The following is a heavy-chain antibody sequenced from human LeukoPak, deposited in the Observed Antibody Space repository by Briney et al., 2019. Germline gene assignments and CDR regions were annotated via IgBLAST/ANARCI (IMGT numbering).Heavy chain of an antibody. Sequence: ASVKVSCKAFGYTFTGYYMHWVRQAPGQGLEWMGWINPNSGGTIYAQKFQGRVTMTRDTSISTAYMELSRLRSDDTAVYYCARVDIVATITFDYWGQGTLVTVSS. D-gene: IGHD5-12*01. CDR1: GYTFTGYY. CDR3: ARVDIVATITFDY. V-gene: IGHV1-2*02. CDR2: INPNSGGT. J-gene: IGHJ4*02.